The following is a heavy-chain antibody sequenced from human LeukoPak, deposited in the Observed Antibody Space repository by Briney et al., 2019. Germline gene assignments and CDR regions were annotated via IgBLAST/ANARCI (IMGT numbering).Heavy chain of an antibody. CDR2: IKQDGSEK. D-gene: IGHD3-9*01. CDR3: ARTYDILTGYSGYFDY. CDR1: GFTFSSYW. J-gene: IGHJ4*02. V-gene: IGHV3-7*01. Sequence: GGSLRLSCAASGFTFSSYWMSWVRQAPGKGLEWVANIKQDGSEKYYVDSVKGRFTISRDNAKNSLYLQMNSLRAEDTAVYYCARTYDILTGYSGYFDYWGQGTLVTVSS.